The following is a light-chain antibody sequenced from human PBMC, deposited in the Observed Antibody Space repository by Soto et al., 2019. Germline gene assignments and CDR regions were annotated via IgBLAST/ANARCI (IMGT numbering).Light chain of an antibody. CDR1: QDIKNY. V-gene: IGKV1-33*01. CDR2: EGS. J-gene: IGKJ4*01. Sequence: DIQMTQSPSSLSASVGDRVTITCQASQDIKNYLNWYQQKPGKASKLLIYEGSNLETGVPSRFSGSGSGRSFTFTTTSLQPEDTATYYCQQCDDFITFGGGTRIEIK. CDR3: QQCDDFIT.